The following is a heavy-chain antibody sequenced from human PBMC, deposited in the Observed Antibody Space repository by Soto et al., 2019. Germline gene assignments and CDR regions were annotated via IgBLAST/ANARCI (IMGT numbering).Heavy chain of an antibody. CDR3: ARSHATYYYDTTGFFFGLDV. V-gene: IGHV3-30-3*01. CDR1: GFTFSNYA. Sequence: QVRLVESGGGVVQPGRSLRLSCAASGFTFSNYAMHWVRQAPGKGLEWVAVMSFDETKKYHAASVEGRFTISRDNSQHTLDLQKNSRRAEDTALYYCARSHATYYYDTTGFFFGLDVWGQGTTVVVSS. CDR2: MSFDETKK. D-gene: IGHD3-22*01. J-gene: IGHJ6*02.